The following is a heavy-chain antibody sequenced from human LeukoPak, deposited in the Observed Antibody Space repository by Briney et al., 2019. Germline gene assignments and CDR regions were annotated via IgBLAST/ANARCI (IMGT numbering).Heavy chain of an antibody. V-gene: IGHV3-48*01. CDR1: GFTFSSYS. CDR3: AREGLAAAGHFDY. D-gene: IGHD6-13*01. CDR2: ISSSSSTI. Sequence: GGSLRLSCAASGFTFSSYSMNWVRQAPGKGLEWVSYISSSSSTIYYADSVKGRFTISRDNAKNSLYLQMSSLRAEDTAVYYCAREGLAAAGHFDYWGQGTLVTVSS. J-gene: IGHJ4*02.